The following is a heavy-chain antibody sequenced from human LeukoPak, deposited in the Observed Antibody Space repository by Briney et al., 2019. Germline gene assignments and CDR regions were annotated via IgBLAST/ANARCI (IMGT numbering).Heavy chain of an antibody. D-gene: IGHD2-2*01. J-gene: IGHJ4*02. CDR1: GFTFSSYA. CDR2: ISSNGGST. CDR3: VNTGSIVVVPAAMSFDY. Sequence: GGSLRLSCSASGFTFSSYAMYWVRQAPGKGLEYVSAISSNGGSTYYADSVKGRFTISRDNSKNTLYLQMSSLGAEDTAVYYCVNTGSIVVVPAAMSFDYWGQGTLVTVSS. V-gene: IGHV3-64D*06.